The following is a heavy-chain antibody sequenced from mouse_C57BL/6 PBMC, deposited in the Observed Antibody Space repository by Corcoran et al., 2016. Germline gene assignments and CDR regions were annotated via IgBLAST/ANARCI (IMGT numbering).Heavy chain of an antibody. Sequence: QIQLVQSGPELKKPGETVKISCKASGYTFTTYGMSWVKQAPGKGLKWMGWINTYSGVPTYADDFKGRFAFSLETSASTAYLQINNLKNEDTATYFCARGAYSNRFDYWGQGTTLTVSS. CDR1: GYTFTTYG. V-gene: IGHV9-3*01. CDR3: ARGAYSNRFDY. J-gene: IGHJ2*01. D-gene: IGHD2-5*01. CDR2: INTYSGVP.